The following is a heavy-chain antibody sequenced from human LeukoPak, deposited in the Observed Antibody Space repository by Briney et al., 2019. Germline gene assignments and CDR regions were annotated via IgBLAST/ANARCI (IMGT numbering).Heavy chain of an antibody. D-gene: IGHD5-18*01. CDR2: IYYSGST. V-gene: IGHV4-31*03. CDR1: GGSISSGGYY. Sequence: SETLSLTCTVSGGSISSGGYYWSWIRQHPGKGLEWIGYIYYSGSTYYNPSLMSRVTISVDTSKNQFSLKLSSVTAADTAVYYCAIEDTAMVKDYWGQGTLVTVSS. CDR3: AIEDTAMVKDY. J-gene: IGHJ4*02.